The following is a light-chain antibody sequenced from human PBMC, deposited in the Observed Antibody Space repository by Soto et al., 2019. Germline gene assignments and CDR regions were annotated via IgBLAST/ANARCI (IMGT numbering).Light chain of an antibody. CDR2: GAS. J-gene: IGKJ1*01. V-gene: IGKV3-20*01. CDR1: QSINSKY. CDR3: KKYDT. Sequence: EIVFTQFPGTLSLSPGERDRLSCRASQSINSKYLAWYQQKLGKAHRLLIYGASSRADGIPDRFSGSGYGTDFNLTITRMETEDFAVYYCKKYDTVGQGTKVEIK.